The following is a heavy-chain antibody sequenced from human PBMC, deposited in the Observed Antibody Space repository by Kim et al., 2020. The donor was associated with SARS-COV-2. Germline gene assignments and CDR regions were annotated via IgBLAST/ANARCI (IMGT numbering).Heavy chain of an antibody. J-gene: IGHJ6*02. D-gene: IGHD3-3*01. CDR1: GFTFSDYY. CDR3: ARERITIFGVVISGYGMDV. V-gene: IGHV3-11*01. Sequence: GGSLRLSCAASGFTFSDYYMSWIRQAPGKGLEWVSYISSSGSTIYYADSVKGRFTISRDNAKNSLYLQMNSLRAEDTAVYYCARERITIFGVVISGYGMDVWGQGTTVTVSS. CDR2: ISSSGSTI.